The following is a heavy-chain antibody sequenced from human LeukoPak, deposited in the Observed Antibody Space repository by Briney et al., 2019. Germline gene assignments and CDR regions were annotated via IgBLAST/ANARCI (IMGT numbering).Heavy chain of an antibody. CDR2: IYSGGNI. J-gene: IGHJ4*02. CDR1: GFTVSSTY. D-gene: IGHD4-17*01. Sequence: PGGSLRLSCAASGFTVSSTYMSWVRQAPGKGLEWVSVIYSGGNIYYIDSVKGRFTISRDTFKNTLYLQMNSLRAEDTAVYYCAKDRMPSSRTVTTTYYFDYWGQGTLVTVSS. CDR3: AKDRMPSSRTVTTTYYFDY. V-gene: IGHV3-53*01.